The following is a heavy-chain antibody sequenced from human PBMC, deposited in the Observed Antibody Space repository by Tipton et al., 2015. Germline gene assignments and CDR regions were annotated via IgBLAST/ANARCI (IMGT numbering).Heavy chain of an antibody. CDR3: ARSRRKVSGSYYLGYYYHYGMDV. J-gene: IGHJ6*02. CDR1: GFTFSNYI. CDR2: ISSSSSYI. Sequence: GSLRLSCAASGFTFSNYIINWVRQAPGKGLEWVSSISSSSSYIYYADSVKGRFTISRDNAKNSLYLQMNSLRAEDTALYYCARSRRKVSGSYYLGYYYHYGMDVWGQGTTVTVSS. D-gene: IGHD3-10*01. V-gene: IGHV3-21*01.